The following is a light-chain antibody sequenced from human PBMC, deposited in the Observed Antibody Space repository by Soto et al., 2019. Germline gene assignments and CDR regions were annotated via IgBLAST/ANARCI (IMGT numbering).Light chain of an antibody. CDR2: GAS. Sequence: EIVLTQSRGTLSLSPGERATLSCRAIQSVSSSYLAWYQQKPGQAPRLLIYGASSRATGIPDRFSGSGSGTDFTLTISRLEPEDFAVYYCQQYGSSPRITFGQGTRLEIK. CDR1: QSVSSSY. V-gene: IGKV3-20*01. J-gene: IGKJ5*01. CDR3: QQYGSSPRIT.